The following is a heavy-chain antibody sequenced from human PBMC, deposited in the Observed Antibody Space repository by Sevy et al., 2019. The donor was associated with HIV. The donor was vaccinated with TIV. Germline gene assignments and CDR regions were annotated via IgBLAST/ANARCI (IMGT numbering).Heavy chain of an antibody. Sequence: GGSLRLSCAASGFTFSTYTMNWVRQAPGKGLEWVSAISGSGGSTYYADSVKGRFTISRDKSKNTLSLQMNSLRAEDTAVYYCAKGDSTFYGMDVWGQGTTVTVSS. CDR2: ISGSGGST. J-gene: IGHJ6*02. CDR3: AKGDSTFYGMDV. CDR1: GFTFSTYT. V-gene: IGHV3-23*01. D-gene: IGHD2-2*01.